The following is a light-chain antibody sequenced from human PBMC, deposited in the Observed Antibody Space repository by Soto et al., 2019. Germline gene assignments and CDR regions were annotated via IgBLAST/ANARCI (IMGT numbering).Light chain of an antibody. J-gene: IGLJ3*02. CDR3: HSYDSSAHWV. V-gene: IGLV6-57*04. CDR1: GGSIATNY. CDR2: QDN. Sequence: NFMLTQPHSVSESPGKTVTISCTRSGGSIATNYVQWYQQRPGSAPTPVIFQDNDRPSGVPDRFSGSSDSSSNSASLTISGLRTEDEADYYCHSYDSSAHWVFGGGTQLTVL.